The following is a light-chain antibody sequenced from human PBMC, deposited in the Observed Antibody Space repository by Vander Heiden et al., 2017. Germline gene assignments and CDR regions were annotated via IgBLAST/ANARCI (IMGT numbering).Light chain of an antibody. Sequence: QSVLTHPPSVSAAPGQKVTISCSGSSSNIGSTYVSWYQQLPGTAPKLLIYDNNKRPSGIPDRFSGSKSGTSATLGITGVQTGDEADYYCGTWDTGLSVVVFGGGTKLTVL. V-gene: IGLV1-51*01. J-gene: IGLJ2*01. CDR3: GTWDTGLSVVV. CDR1: SSNIGSTY. CDR2: DNN.